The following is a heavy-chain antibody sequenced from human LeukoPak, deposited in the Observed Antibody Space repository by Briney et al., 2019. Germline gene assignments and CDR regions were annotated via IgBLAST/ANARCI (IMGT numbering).Heavy chain of an antibody. CDR1: GYTLTGYY. CDR2: INPNSGGT. D-gene: IGHD3-10*01. J-gene: IGHJ5*02. V-gene: IGHV1-2*02. Sequence: ASVKVSCKASGYTLTGYYIHWVRQAPRQGLEWMGWINPNSGGTNYAQKFQGRVTMTRDTSISTAYMELSRLRSDDTAVYYCARDRPITMVRGGGLGPWGQGTLVTVSS. CDR3: ARDRPITMVRGGGLGP.